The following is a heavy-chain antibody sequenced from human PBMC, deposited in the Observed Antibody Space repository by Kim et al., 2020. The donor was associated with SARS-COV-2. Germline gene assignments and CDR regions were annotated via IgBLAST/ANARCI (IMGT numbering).Heavy chain of an antibody. CDR3: TRLPAYGSGKGGPFDY. CDR1: GDSLSTYF. J-gene: IGHJ4*01. Sequence: SETLSLTCTVSGDSLSTYFWSWIRQPPGKGLEWIGYISYSGSTNYNPSLQSRVTISIDTSKNQLSLSLSSVNAADTAVYYCTRLPAYGSGKGGPFDYWG. V-gene: IGHV4-59*08. D-gene: IGHD3-10*01. CDR2: ISYSGST.